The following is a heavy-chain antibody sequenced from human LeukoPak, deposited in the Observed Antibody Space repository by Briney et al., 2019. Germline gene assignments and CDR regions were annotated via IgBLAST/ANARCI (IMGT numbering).Heavy chain of an antibody. D-gene: IGHD2-2*01. CDR2: ISGSGGST. CDR1: GFTFSSYA. V-gene: IGHV3-23*01. J-gene: IGHJ4*02. Sequence: GGSLRLSCAASGFTFSSYAMSWVRRAPGKGLEWVSAISGSGGSTFYADSVKGRFTISRDNSKNTLYLQMNSLRAEDTAVYYCAKDDCSSTSCFHWYYWGQGTLVTVSS. CDR3: AKDDCSSTSCFHWYY.